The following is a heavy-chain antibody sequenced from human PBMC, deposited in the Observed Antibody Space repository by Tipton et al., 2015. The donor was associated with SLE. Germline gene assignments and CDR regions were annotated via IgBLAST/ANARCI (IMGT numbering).Heavy chain of an antibody. V-gene: IGHV4-34*01. CDR3: ARLGPYDFWSRNYLFDH. D-gene: IGHD3-3*01. J-gene: IGHJ4*02. Sequence: TLSLTCAVYGGSFSGYHWTWIRQPPGQGLEWIGEIADTGSPNYNPSPKSRVTISLDTSKSQFSLILNSLTAADTAVYFCARLGPYDFWSRNYLFDHWGQGILVTVSS. CDR2: IADTGSP. CDR1: GGSFSGYH.